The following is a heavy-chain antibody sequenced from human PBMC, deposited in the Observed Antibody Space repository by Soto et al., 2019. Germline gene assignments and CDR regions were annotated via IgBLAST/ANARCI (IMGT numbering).Heavy chain of an antibody. D-gene: IGHD2-15*01. Sequence: PGEPLKISCKGSGYSFTSYWIGWVRQMPGKGLEWMGIIYPGDSDTRYSPSFQGQVTISADKSISTAYLQWSSLKASDTAMYYCARLPYCSGDSCYFTYWGQGALVTVSS. V-gene: IGHV5-51*01. CDR1: GYSFTSYW. CDR2: IYPGDSDT. CDR3: ARLPYCSGDSCYFTY. J-gene: IGHJ4*02.